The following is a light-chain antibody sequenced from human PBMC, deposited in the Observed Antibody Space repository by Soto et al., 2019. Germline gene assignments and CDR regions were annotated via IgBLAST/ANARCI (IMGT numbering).Light chain of an antibody. CDR2: DAS. V-gene: IGKV3-15*01. CDR3: QQYHNWPIT. J-gene: IGKJ5*01. CDR1: QSVSGY. Sequence: EIGLTQSPATLSLSSGERATXSCRASQSVSGYIGWYQQKPGQAPRILMYDASTRATGISARFSGSGSGTEFTLTISSLQSEDFAVYYCQQYHNWPITFGHGTRVE.